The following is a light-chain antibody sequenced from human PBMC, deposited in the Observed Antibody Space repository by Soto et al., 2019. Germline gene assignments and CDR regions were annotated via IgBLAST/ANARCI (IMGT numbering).Light chain of an antibody. CDR2: VVT. Sequence: QSALTQPASVSGSPGQSITISCTGTSSDVGGYDHVSWYQQHPGKAPKLIIYVVTVRPSGISRRFSGSKSDNTASLAVSGLQPEDEADYYCRSYTNKDTLLFGGGTKLTVL. V-gene: IGLV2-14*03. CDR1: SSDVGGYDH. J-gene: IGLJ3*02. CDR3: RSYTNKDTLL.